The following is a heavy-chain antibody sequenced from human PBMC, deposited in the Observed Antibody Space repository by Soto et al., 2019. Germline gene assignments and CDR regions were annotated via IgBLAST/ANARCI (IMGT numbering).Heavy chain of an antibody. V-gene: IGHV3-33*01. CDR1: GFTFSSYG. Sequence: QVQLVESGGGVVQPGRSLRLSCAASGFTFSSYGMHWVRQAPGKGLEWVAVIWYDGSNKYYADSVKGRFTISRDNSKNTLYLQMNSLRAEDTAVYYCASAMGGYFDYWGQGNLVTVSS. J-gene: IGHJ4*02. CDR3: ASAMGGYFDY. D-gene: IGHD1-26*01. CDR2: IWYDGSNK.